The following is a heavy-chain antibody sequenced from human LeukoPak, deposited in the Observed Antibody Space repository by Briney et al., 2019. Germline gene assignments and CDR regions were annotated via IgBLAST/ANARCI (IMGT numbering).Heavy chain of an antibody. V-gene: IGHV7-4-1*02. CDR1: GYTFTSYA. CDR2: INTNTGNP. J-gene: IGHJ6*03. Sequence: WASVKVSCKASGYTFTSYAMNWVRQAPGQGLEWMGWINTNTGNPTYAQGFTGRFVFSLDTSVSTAYLQISSLKAEDTAVYYCARSPYYYGSRSYTVYYYMDVWGKGTTVTVSS. CDR3: ARSPYYYGSRSYTVYYYMDV. D-gene: IGHD3-10*01.